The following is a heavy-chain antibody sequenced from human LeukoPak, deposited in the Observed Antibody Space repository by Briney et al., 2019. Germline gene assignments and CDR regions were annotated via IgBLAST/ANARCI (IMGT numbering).Heavy chain of an antibody. Sequence: QPGGSLRLSCAASGFTFSSYWMSWVRQAPGKGLEWVANIKQDGSEKYYVDSVKGRFTISRDNSKNTVSLQMNSLRAEDTALYYCARDLDWGAFDAWGQGTLVTVSS. V-gene: IGHV3-7*03. D-gene: IGHD3-9*01. CDR2: IKQDGSEK. CDR3: ARDLDWGAFDA. J-gene: IGHJ5*02. CDR1: GFTFSSYW.